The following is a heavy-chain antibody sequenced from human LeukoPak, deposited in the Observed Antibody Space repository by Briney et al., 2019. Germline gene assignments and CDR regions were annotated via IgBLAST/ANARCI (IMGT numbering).Heavy chain of an antibody. CDR3: ARCRDSVSYNLLGY. Sequence: GRSLRLSCAASGFSFSRYGMHWVRQAPGKGLEWVAVISYDGSNKYYADSVKGRFTISRDNSKNTLYLQMNSLRAEDTAVYYCARCRDSVSYNLLGYWGQGSLVTVSS. CDR1: GFSFSRYG. J-gene: IGHJ1*01. CDR2: ISYDGSNK. D-gene: IGHD1-26*01. V-gene: IGHV3-30*03.